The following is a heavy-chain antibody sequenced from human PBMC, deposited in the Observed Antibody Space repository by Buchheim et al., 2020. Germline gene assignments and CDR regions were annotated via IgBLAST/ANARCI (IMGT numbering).Heavy chain of an antibody. CDR1: GGSFSGYY. J-gene: IGHJ4*02. CDR2: INHSGST. Sequence: QVQLQQWCAGLLKPSETLSLTCAVYGGSFSGYYWSWIRQPPGKGLEWIGEINHSGSTNYNPSLKSRVTISVDTSKNQFSLKLSSVTAADTAVYYCARSHGGYGGNSHDYWGQGTL. D-gene: IGHD4-23*01. CDR3: ARSHGGYGGNSHDY. V-gene: IGHV4-34*01.